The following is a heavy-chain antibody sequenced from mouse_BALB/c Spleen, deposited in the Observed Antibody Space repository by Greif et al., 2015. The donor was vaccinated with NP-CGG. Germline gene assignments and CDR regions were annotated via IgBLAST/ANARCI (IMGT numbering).Heavy chain of an antibody. Sequence: EVKLVESGGGLVKPGGSLKLSCAASGFTFSCYAMSWVRQTPEKRLEWVATISSGGSYTYYPDSVKGRFTISRDNAKNTLYLQMSSLRSEDTAMYYCAREGGAMDYWGQGTSVTVSS. CDR1: GFTFSCYA. J-gene: IGHJ4*01. CDR3: AREGGAMDY. CDR2: ISSGGSYT. V-gene: IGHV5-9-3*01.